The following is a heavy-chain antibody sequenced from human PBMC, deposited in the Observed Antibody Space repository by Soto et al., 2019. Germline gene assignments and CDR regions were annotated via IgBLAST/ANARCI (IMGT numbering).Heavy chain of an antibody. CDR3: ARGGVVVAATLNSQPYMDV. Sequence: PSETLSLTCAVDGGSFSGYYWSWIRQPPGKGLEWIGEINHSGSTNYNPSLKSRVTISVDTSKNQFSLKLSSVTAADTAVYYCARGGVVVAATLNSQPYMDVWGKGNTVTVS. J-gene: IGHJ6*03. CDR1: GGSFSGYY. CDR2: INHSGST. D-gene: IGHD2-15*01. V-gene: IGHV4-34*01.